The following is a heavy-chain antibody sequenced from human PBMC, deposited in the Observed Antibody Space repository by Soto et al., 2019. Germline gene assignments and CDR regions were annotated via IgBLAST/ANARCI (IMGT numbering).Heavy chain of an antibody. V-gene: IGHV3-53*02. CDR3: AREAAGFDI. J-gene: IGHJ3*02. Sequence: EMQLVETGGGLIQPGGSLRLSCAASGFTVSSDHMSWVRQAPGKGLEWISVIYYGGTTYYADSVQGRFTVSRDSSKNTLYLQMNDLRPDDTAVYYCAREAAGFDIWGQGTMVTVS. D-gene: IGHD6-13*01. CDR1: GFTVSSDH. CDR2: IYYGGTT.